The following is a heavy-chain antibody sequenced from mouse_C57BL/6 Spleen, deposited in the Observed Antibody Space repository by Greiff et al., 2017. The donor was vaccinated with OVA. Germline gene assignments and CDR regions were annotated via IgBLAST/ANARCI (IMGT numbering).Heavy chain of an antibody. CDR1: GFTFSSYG. Sequence: EVKLVESGGDLVKPGGSLKLSCAASGFTFSSYGMSWVRQTPDKRLEWVATISSGGSYTYYPDSVKGRFTISRDNARNTLYLQMSSLKSEDTAMDYCTRSRCDYAMDYWGQGTSVTVSS. V-gene: IGHV5-6*01. CDR2: ISSGGSYT. CDR3: TRSRCDYAMDY. J-gene: IGHJ4*01. D-gene: IGHD3-3*01.